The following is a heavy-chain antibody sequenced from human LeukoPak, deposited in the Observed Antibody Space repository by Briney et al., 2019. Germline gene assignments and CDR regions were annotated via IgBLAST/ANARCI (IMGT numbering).Heavy chain of an antibody. Sequence: ASVKVSCKASGYTFTGYYMHWVRQAPGQGLEWMGWINPNSGGTNYAQKFQGRVTMTRDTSISTAYMELSRLRSDDTAVYYCARGFGSAVAGSGDYWGQGTLVTVSS. CDR2: INPNSGGT. CDR3: ARGFGSAVAGSGDY. V-gene: IGHV1-2*02. D-gene: IGHD6-19*01. CDR1: GYTFTGYY. J-gene: IGHJ4*02.